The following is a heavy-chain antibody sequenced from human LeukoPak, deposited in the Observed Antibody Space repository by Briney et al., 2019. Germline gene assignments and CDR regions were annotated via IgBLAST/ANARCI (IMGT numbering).Heavy chain of an antibody. J-gene: IGHJ4*02. V-gene: IGHV3-23*01. D-gene: IGHD3-22*01. CDR2: ISGSGGST. Sequence: GGSLRLSCAASGFTFSSYAMSWVRQAPGKGREWVSAISGSGGSTYYADSVKGRFTISRDNSKNTLYLQMNSLRAEDTAVYYCAKDPTTYYYDSSGYYYHYWGQGTLVTVSS. CDR1: GFTFSSYA. CDR3: AKDPTTYYYDSSGYYYHY.